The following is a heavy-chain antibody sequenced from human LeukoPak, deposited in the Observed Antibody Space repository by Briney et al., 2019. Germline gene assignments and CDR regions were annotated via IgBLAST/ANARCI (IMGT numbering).Heavy chain of an antibody. V-gene: IGHV4-34*01. J-gene: IGHJ4*02. CDR1: GGSFSGYY. D-gene: IGHD3-10*01. CDR3: ARVFYGSGRFVY. CDR2: INHSGST. Sequence: KPSETLSLTCAVYGGSFSGYYWSWIRQPPGKGLEWIGEINHSGSTNYNPSLKSRVTISVDTSKNQFSLKLSSVTAADTAVYYCARVFYGSGRFVYWGQGTLVTVSS.